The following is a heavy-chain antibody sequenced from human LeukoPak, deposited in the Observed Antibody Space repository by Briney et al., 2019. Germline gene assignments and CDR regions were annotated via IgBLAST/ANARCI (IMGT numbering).Heavy chain of an antibody. V-gene: IGHV1-2*02. CDR1: GYTFTGYY. CDR2: INPNSGGT. D-gene: IGHD3-22*01. CDR3: ARDSTYYYDSSDAFDI. J-gene: IGHJ3*02. Sequence: GASVKVSCKASGYTFTGYYMHWVRQAPGQGLEWMGWINPNSGGTNYAQKFQGRVTMTRDTSISTAYMELSRLRSDDTAVYYCARDSTYYYDSSDAFDIWGQGTMVTVSS.